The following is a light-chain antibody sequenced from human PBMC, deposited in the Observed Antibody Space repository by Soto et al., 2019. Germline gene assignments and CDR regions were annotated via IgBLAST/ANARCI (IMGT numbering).Light chain of an antibody. CDR2: GNS. CDR3: QSYDSSLSGHVV. CDR1: SSNIGAGYD. J-gene: IGLJ2*01. Sequence: QSVLTQPPSVSGAPGQWVTISCTGSSSNIGAGYDVSWYQQLPGTAPKLLIYGNSNRPSGVPYRFSGSKSGTSASLAITGLQAEDEADYYCQSYDSSLSGHVVFGGGTKLTVL. V-gene: IGLV1-40*01.